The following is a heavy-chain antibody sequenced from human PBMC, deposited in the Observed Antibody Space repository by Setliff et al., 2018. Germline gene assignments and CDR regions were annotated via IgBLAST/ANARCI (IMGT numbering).Heavy chain of an antibody. J-gene: IGHJ5*02. Sequence: PGESLKISCSASGFTFSNYGMHWVRQAPGKGLEWVAFMPYNEIHRYFADSVKGRFTISRDTSKNTLYLQMDSLRTEDTAVYYCARDVFDFRTGQGGPWGQGTRVTVSS. CDR2: MPYNEIHR. V-gene: IGHV3-30*02. D-gene: IGHD3-3*01. CDR3: ARDVFDFRTGQGGP. CDR1: GFTFSNYG.